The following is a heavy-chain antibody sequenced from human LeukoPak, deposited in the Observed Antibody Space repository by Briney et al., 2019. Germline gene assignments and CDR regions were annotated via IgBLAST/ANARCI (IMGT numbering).Heavy chain of an antibody. D-gene: IGHD3-10*01. CDR2: IWYGGSNK. J-gene: IGHJ4*02. CDR1: GFTFSSYG. CDR3: AKEYGSGSFDY. V-gene: IGHV3-33*06. Sequence: GGSLRLSCAASGFTFSSYGMHWVRQAPGKGLEWVAVIWYGGSNKYYADSVKGRFTISRDNSKNTLYLQMNSLRAEDTAVYYCAKEYGSGSFDYWGQGTLVTVSS.